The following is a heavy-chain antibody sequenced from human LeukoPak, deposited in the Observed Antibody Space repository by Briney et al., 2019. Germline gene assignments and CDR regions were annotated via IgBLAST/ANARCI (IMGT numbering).Heavy chain of an antibody. J-gene: IGHJ6*02. CDR1: GFTFSSYA. Sequence: GGSLRLSCAASGFTFSSYAMSWVRQAPGKGLEWVSAISGGGGSTYYADSVKGRFTISRDNSKNTLYLQMNSLRAEDTAVYYCAKFYYYDSSGYWHNYGMDVWGQGTTVTVSS. D-gene: IGHD3-22*01. CDR2: ISGGGGST. V-gene: IGHV3-23*01. CDR3: AKFYYYDSSGYWHNYGMDV.